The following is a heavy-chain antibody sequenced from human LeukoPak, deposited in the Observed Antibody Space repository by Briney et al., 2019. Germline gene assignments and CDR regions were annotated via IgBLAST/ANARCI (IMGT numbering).Heavy chain of an antibody. V-gene: IGHV4-34*01. J-gene: IGHJ4*02. CDR1: GGSFSGYY. D-gene: IGHD6-19*01. Sequence: SETLSLTCAVYGGSFSGYYWSWIRQPPGKGLEWIGEINHSGSTNYNPSLKSRVTISVDTSKNQFSLKLSSVTAADTAVYYCARSLPKQWLALWVFDYWGQGTLVTVSS. CDR3: ARSLPKQWLALWVFDY. CDR2: INHSGST.